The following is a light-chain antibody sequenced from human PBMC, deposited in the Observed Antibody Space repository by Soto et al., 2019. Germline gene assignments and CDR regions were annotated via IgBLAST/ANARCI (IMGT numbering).Light chain of an antibody. CDR3: QSYDRDLSAV. CDR2: GNS. J-gene: IGLJ2*01. CDR1: SSNIGAGYD. V-gene: IGLV1-40*01. Sequence: QSVLTQPPSVSGAPGQRVTIPCTGISSNIGAGYDVHWYQQLPGTAPKLLIYGNSNRPSGVPDRFSGSKSGTSASLAITGLQAEDEADYYCQSYDRDLSAVFGGGTKVTVL.